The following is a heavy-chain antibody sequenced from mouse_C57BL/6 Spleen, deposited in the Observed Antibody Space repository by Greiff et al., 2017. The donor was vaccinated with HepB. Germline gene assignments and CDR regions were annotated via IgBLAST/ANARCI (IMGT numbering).Heavy chain of an antibody. D-gene: IGHD1-1*01. J-gene: IGHJ2*01. Sequence: EVHLVESGGGLVQPGGSLKLSCAASGFTFSDYYMYWVRQTPEKRLEWVAYISNGGGSTYYPDTVKGRFTISRDNAKNTLYLQMSRLKSEDTAMYYCARDTTQGYFDYWGQGTTLTVSS. CDR3: ARDTTQGYFDY. CDR1: GFTFSDYY. CDR2: ISNGGGST. V-gene: IGHV5-12*01.